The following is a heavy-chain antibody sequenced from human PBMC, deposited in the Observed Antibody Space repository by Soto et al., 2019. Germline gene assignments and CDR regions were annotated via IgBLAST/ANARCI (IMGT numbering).Heavy chain of an antibody. CDR2: IYPGDSDT. D-gene: IGHD3-9*01. J-gene: IGHJ6*01. CDR3: ARSGRCFDWLSLMNYYYGMDV. CDR1: GYSFTSYW. V-gene: IGHV5-51*01. Sequence: GESLKISCKGSGYSFTSYWIGWVRQMPGKGLEWMGIIYPGDSDTRYSPSFQGQVTISADKSISTAYLQWSSLKASDTAMYYCARSGRCFDWLSLMNYYYGMDVWGQGTTVTVSS.